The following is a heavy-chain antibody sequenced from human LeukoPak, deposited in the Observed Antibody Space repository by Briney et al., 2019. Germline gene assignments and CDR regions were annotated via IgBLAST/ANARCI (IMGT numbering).Heavy chain of an antibody. Sequence: PGRSLRLSCAASGFTFSSYAMHWVRQAPGKGLEWVAVISYDGSNKYYADSVKGRFTISRDNSKNTLYLQMNSLRAEDTAVYYCAKDADALDYCTNGVCPTDYWGQGTLVTVSS. V-gene: IGHV3-30-3*01. J-gene: IGHJ4*02. CDR2: ISYDGSNK. CDR1: GFTFSSYA. D-gene: IGHD2-8*01. CDR3: AKDADALDYCTNGVCPTDY.